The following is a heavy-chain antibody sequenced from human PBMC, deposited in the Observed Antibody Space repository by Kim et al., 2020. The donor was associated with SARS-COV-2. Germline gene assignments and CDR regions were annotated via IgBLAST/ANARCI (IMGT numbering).Heavy chain of an antibody. D-gene: IGHD5-12*01. CDR3: ARHSEWLDY. CDR2: IYYSGST. CDR1: GGSIGSYY. V-gene: IGHV4-59*08. J-gene: IGHJ4*02. Sequence: SETLSLTCTVSGGSIGSYYWSWIRQPPGKGLEWIGYIYYSGSTNYNPSLKSRVTISVDTSKNQFSLKLSSVTAADTAVYYCARHSEWLDYWGQGTLVTVSS.